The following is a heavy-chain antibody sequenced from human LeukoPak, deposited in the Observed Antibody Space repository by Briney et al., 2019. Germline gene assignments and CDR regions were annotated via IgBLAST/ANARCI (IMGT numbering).Heavy chain of an antibody. V-gene: IGHV4-59*01. CDR3: AGLAVAGTNAFDI. Sequence: SETLSLTCTVSGGSISSYYWSWIRQPPGKGLEWIGYIYYSGSTNYNPSLKSRVTISVDTSKNQSSLKLSSVTAADTAVYYCAGLAVAGTNAFDIWGQGTMVTVSS. CDR2: IYYSGST. D-gene: IGHD6-19*01. J-gene: IGHJ3*02. CDR1: GGSISSYY.